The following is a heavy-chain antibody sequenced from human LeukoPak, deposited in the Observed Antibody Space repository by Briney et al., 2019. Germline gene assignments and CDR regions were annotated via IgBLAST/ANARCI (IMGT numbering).Heavy chain of an antibody. CDR3: ARDTGSHSSSSDY. CDR2: IYYTGST. D-gene: IGHD6-13*01. J-gene: IGHJ4*02. V-gene: IGHV4-59*01. Sequence: SETLSLTCTVSGGSISSYYWSWIRQPPGKGLEWIGYIYYTGSTNYNPSLKSRVTISVDTSKNQFSLKLSSVTAADTAVYYCARDTGSHSSSSDYWGQGTLVTVSS. CDR1: GGSISSYY.